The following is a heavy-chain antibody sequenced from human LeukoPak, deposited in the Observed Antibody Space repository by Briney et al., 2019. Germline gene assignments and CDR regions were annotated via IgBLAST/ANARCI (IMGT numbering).Heavy chain of an antibody. Sequence: PSETLSLTCAVYGGSFSDYYMSWIRQAPGKGLEWVSYISSSGSTIYYADSVKGRFTISRDNAKNSLYLQMNSLRAEDTAVYYCARVEWGDHDSFDYWGQGTLVTVSS. V-gene: IGHV3-11*01. D-gene: IGHD3-3*01. J-gene: IGHJ4*02. CDR3: ARVEWGDHDSFDY. CDR2: ISSSGSTI. CDR1: GGSFSDYY.